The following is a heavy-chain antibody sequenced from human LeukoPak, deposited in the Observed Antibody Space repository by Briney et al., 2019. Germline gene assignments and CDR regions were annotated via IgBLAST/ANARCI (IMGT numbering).Heavy chain of an antibody. V-gene: IGHV3-15*01. CDR2: IKSETDGGTT. D-gene: IGHD3-10*01. CDR1: GFSFNNAW. CDR3: TTLWFGESTFVNP. Sequence: GGSLRLSCAASGFSFNNAWMSWVRQAPGKGLEWVGRIKSETDGGTTDYAAPVKGRFTISRDDSKSTLHLQMNSLKTEDTAVYYCTTLWFGESTFVNPWGQGTLVTVSS. J-gene: IGHJ5*02.